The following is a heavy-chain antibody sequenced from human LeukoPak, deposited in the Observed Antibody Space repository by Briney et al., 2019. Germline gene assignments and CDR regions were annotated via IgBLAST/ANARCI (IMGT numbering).Heavy chain of an antibody. CDR2: INHSGST. CDR1: GGSFSGYY. V-gene: IGHV4-34*01. D-gene: IGHD1-26*01. Sequence: PSETLSLTCAVYGGSFSGYYWSWIRQPPGKGLEWIGEINHSGSTNYNPSLKSRVTISVDTSKNQFSLKLSSVTAADTAVYYCARGGVGVTLISWSDYWGQGTLVTVSS. CDR3: ARGGVGVTLISWSDY. J-gene: IGHJ4*02.